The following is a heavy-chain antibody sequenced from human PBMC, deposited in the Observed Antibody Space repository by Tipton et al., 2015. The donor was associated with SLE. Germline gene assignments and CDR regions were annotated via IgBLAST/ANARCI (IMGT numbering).Heavy chain of an antibody. Sequence: LRLSCAVYGGSFSGYYWSWIRQPPGKGLEWIGEINHSGSTNYNPSLKSRVTISVDTSKNQFSLQLNSVTPEDTAVYYCARGDRRGIVDYWGQGTLVTVSS. D-gene: IGHD1-14*01. J-gene: IGHJ4*02. V-gene: IGHV4-34*01. CDR2: INHSGST. CDR3: ARGDRRGIVDY. CDR1: GGSFSGYY.